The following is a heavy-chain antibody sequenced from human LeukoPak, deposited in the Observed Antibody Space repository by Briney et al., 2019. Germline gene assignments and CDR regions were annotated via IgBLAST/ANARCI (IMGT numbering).Heavy chain of an antibody. J-gene: IGHJ4*02. Sequence: SETLSLTCAVSGASISGSGYYLGWIRQPPGKGLEWIGYIYYSGSTNYNPSLKSRVTISVDTSKNQFSLKLSSVTAADTAVYYCARAEGPRFDYWGQGTLVTVSS. CDR1: GASISGSGYY. CDR2: IYYSGST. V-gene: IGHV4-61*08. CDR3: ARAEGPRFDY.